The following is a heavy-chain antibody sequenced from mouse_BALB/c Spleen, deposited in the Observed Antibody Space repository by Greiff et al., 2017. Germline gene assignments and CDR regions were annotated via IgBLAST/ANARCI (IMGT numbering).Heavy chain of an antibody. V-gene: IGHV1S56*01. J-gene: IGHJ4*01. CDR2: IYPGDGST. Sequence: VQLQQSGPELVKPGASVKMSCKASGYTFTSYYIHWVKQRPGQGLEWIGWIYPGDGSTKYNEKFKGKTTLTADKSSSTAYMLLSSLTSEDSAIYFCARFTTARGAMDYWGQGTSVTVSS. CDR3: ARFTTARGAMDY. D-gene: IGHD1-2*01. CDR1: GYTFTSYY.